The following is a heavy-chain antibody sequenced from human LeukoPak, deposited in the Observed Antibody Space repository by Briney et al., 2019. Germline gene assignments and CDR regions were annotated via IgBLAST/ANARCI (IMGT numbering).Heavy chain of an antibody. CDR1: AFTLSSYW. D-gene: IGHD6-19*01. CDR2: INGDGSRT. V-gene: IGHV3-74*01. Sequence: PGGSLTLSCLASAFTLSSYWMHWVRPAAGRGLVWVSRINGDGSRTTYADTVKGRLTISRDDAKNTLYLQMNSLRAEDTAVYYCARRHLPVEGTARDHYWGERTLVTVSS. CDR3: ARRHLPVEGTARDHY. J-gene: IGHJ4*02.